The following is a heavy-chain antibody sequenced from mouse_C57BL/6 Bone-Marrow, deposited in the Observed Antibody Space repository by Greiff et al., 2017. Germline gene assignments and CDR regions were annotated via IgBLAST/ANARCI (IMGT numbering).Heavy chain of an antibody. CDR2: IHPNSGST. Sequence: QVQLQQPGAELVKPGASVKLSCKASGYTFTSYWMHWVKQRPGQGLEWIGMIHPNSGSTNYNEKFKSKATLTVDKSSSTAYMQLSSLTSEDSAVYYCARRPPPPPHLPDGYYFDYWGQGTTLTVSS. CDR1: GYTFTSYW. D-gene: IGHD2-3*01. J-gene: IGHJ2*01. V-gene: IGHV1-64*01. CDR3: ARRPPPPPHLPDGYYFDY.